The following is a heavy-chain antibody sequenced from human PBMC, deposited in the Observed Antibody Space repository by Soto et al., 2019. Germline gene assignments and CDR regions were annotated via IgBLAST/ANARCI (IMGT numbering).Heavy chain of an antibody. J-gene: IGHJ5*02. CDR2: IYYSGST. CDR3: ARSVQIVVVPAAKYNWFDP. Sequence: SETLSLTCTVSGGSISSSSYYWGWIRQPPGKGLEWIGSIYYSGSTYYNPSLKSRVTISVDTSKNQFSLKLSSVTAADTAVYYCARSVQIVVVPAAKYNWFDPWGQGTLVTVSS. CDR1: GGSISSSSYY. D-gene: IGHD2-2*01. V-gene: IGHV4-39*01.